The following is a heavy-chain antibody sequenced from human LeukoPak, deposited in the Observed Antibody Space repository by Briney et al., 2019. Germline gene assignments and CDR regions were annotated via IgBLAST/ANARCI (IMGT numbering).Heavy chain of an antibody. V-gene: IGHV4-39*01. CDR2: IYYSGST. Sequence: SETLSLTCTVSGGSISSSSYYWGWIRQPPGKGLEWIGSIYYSGSTYYNPSLKSPVNISVDSSKNQFSLRLSSVTAAGAAVYYCARHNLSGGTYYGGVDYWGQGTLVTVSS. CDR3: ARHNLSGGTYYGGVDY. CDR1: GGSISSSSYY. D-gene: IGHD1-26*01. J-gene: IGHJ4*02.